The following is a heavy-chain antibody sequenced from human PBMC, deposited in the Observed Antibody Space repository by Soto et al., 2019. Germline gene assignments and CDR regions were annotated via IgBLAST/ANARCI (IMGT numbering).Heavy chain of an antibody. J-gene: IGHJ4*02. Sequence: EVQLVQSGAEVKKPGESLKISCKGSGYSFTNYYIGWVRQVAGKGLEWMGIIRPADSDTRYSPSFRGQVTISADKSISTAYLQWSSLKASDTAIYYCAMSYDRSGYFYHFDNWGQGTLVTVSS. CDR3: AMSYDRSGYFYHFDN. CDR1: GYSFTNYY. CDR2: IRPADSDT. V-gene: IGHV5-51*01. D-gene: IGHD3-22*01.